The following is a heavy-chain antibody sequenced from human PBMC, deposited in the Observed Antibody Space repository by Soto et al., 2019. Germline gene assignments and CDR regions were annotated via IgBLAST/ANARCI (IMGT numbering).Heavy chain of an antibody. CDR2: TYYRSRWFN. Sequence: PSQTLSLTCAISGDSVSSNSATWDWIRLSPSRGLEWLGRTYYRSRWFNDYAGSVKGRITINPDTSNNQFSLQLTSLSPDDTAVYYCARLRGDSWFDFWGQGTRVTVSS. J-gene: IGHJ5*01. CDR1: GDSVSSNSAT. V-gene: IGHV6-1*01. CDR3: ARLRGDSWFDF.